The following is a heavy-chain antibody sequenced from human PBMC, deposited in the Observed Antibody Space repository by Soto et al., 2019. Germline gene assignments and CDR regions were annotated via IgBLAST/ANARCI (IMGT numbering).Heavy chain of an antibody. CDR3: ARGVRGIQLWNY. Sequence: GGSPRLSCAASGFTFSSYWMSWVRQAPGKGLEWVANIKQDGSEKYYVDSVKGRFTISRDNAKNSLYLQMDSLRAEDTAVYYCARGVRGIQLWNYWGQGTLVTVSS. J-gene: IGHJ4*02. CDR1: GFTFSSYW. V-gene: IGHV3-7*05. CDR2: IKQDGSEK. D-gene: IGHD5-18*01.